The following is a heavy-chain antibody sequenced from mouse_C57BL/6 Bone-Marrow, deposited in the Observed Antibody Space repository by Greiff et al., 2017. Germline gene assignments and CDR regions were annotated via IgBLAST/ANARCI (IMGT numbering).Heavy chain of an antibody. D-gene: IGHD1-1*01. J-gene: IGHJ2*01. CDR3: TRSLIYYGTNY. CDR2: IDPEDGET. CDR1: GFNIKDSY. Sequence: EVQRVESGAELVKPGASVKLSCTASGFNIKDSYIHWVKQRTEQGLEWIGRIDPEDGETKYAPKFQDKATITADTSSNTAYLQLSSLTSEDTAVYYCTRSLIYYGTNYWGQGTTLTVSS. V-gene: IGHV14-2*01.